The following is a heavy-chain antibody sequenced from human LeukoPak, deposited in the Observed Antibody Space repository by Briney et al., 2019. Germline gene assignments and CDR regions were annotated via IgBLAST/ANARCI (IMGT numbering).Heavy chain of an antibody. V-gene: IGHV3-11*01. CDR3: AGGSSSWCFDY. D-gene: IGHD6-13*01. Sequence: GGSLRLSCAASGFTFSDYYMSWIRQAPGKGLEWVSYISSSGSTIYYADSVKGRFTISRDNTKNSLYLQMNSLRAEDTAVYYCAGGSSSWCFDYWGQGTLVTVSS. J-gene: IGHJ4*02. CDR1: GFTFSDYY. CDR2: ISSSGSTI.